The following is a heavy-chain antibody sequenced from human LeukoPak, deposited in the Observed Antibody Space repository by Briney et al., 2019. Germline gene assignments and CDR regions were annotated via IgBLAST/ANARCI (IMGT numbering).Heavy chain of an antibody. Sequence: GGSLRLSCAASGFTFSSYSMNWVRQAPGKGLEWVSSISSGSSYIYYADSVKGRFTISRDNARNSLYPQMNSLRAEDSAVYYCARDYSGYSVDWGQGTLVTVSS. CDR2: ISSGSSYI. V-gene: IGHV3-21*01. D-gene: IGHD5-12*01. CDR3: ARDYSGYSVD. CDR1: GFTFSSYS. J-gene: IGHJ4*02.